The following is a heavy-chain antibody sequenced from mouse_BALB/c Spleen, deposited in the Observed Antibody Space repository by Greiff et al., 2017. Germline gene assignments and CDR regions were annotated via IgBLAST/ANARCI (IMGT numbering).Heavy chain of an antibody. CDR2: ISSGSSTI. V-gene: IGHV5-17*02. J-gene: IGHJ3*01. Sequence: EVKVVESGGGLVQPGGSRKLSCAASGFTFSSFGMHWVRQAPEKGLEWVAYISSGSSTIYYADTVKGRFTISRDNPKNTLFLQMTSLRSEDTAMYYCARSSLGWFAYWGQGTLVTVSA. CDR3: ARSSLGWFAY. CDR1: GFTFSSFG. D-gene: IGHD4-1*01.